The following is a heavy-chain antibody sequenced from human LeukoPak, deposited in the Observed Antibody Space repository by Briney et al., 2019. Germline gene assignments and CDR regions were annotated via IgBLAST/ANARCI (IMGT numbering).Heavy chain of an antibody. CDR2: IRGKADNYAT. Sequence: GGSLRLSCAASGFTFSTYWMSWVRQAPGKGLEWVGRIRGKADNYATAYAASVQGRCTISRDDSQNTAYLQLNSLKTEDTAVYYCTQNNYWGQGALVTVSS. V-gene: IGHV3-73*01. CDR1: GFTFSTYW. J-gene: IGHJ4*02. CDR3: TQNNY.